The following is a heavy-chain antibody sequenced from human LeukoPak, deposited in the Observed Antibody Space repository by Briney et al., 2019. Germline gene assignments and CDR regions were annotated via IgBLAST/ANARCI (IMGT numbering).Heavy chain of an antibody. D-gene: IGHD4-23*01. Sequence: SGGSLRLSCAASGFTVSSNYMSWVRQAPGKGLEWVSVIYSGGSTYYADSVKGRFTISRDNSKNTLYLQMNSLRAEDTAVYYCARAPDYGGNSYYFDYWGQGTLVTVSS. V-gene: IGHV3-66*01. J-gene: IGHJ4*02. CDR1: GFTVSSNY. CDR2: IYSGGST. CDR3: ARAPDYGGNSYYFDY.